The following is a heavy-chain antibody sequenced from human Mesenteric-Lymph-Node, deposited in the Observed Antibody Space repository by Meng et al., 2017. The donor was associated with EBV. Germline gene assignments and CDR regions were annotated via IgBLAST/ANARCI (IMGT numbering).Heavy chain of an antibody. CDR1: GHTSSTYA. Sequence: QVQLVRSGAGVKKPGASVKVSCKASGHTSSTYAMNWVRQAPGQGLEWMGWISAYSGDKKSTQKFQGKLTMTTDTSTSTAYMELKSLTSDDTAVYYCVRDDYYYGSGTYYTFFEYWGQGTLVTVSS. V-gene: IGHV1-18*01. J-gene: IGHJ4*02. CDR2: ISAYSGDK. D-gene: IGHD3-10*01. CDR3: VRDDYYYGSGTYYTFFEY.